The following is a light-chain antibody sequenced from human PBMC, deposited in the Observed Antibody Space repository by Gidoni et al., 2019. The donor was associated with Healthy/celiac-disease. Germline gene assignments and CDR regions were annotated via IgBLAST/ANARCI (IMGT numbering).Light chain of an antibody. CDR1: QSLLHSNGYNN. V-gene: IGKV2-28*01. CDR2: LGS. CDR3: MQALQTPRYT. Sequence: DIVMTQSPLSLPVTPGEPASISCRSSQSLLHSNGYNNLDWYLQKPGQSPQLLIYLGSNRASGVPDRFSGSGSGTYFTLKIRRVGAEDVGVYYCMQALQTPRYTFGQGTKLEIK. J-gene: IGKJ2*01.